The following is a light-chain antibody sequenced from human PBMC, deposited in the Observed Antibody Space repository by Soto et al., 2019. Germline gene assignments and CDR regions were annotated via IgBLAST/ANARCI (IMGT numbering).Light chain of an antibody. V-gene: IGKV3-20*01. CDR1: QSVSSSY. J-gene: IGKJ2*01. CDR3: QQYET. Sequence: EIVLTQSPGTLSLSPGERATLSCRASQSVSSSYLDWYQQKPGQAPRLLISGASSRATGIPDRFSGSGSGTDFTLTISRLEPEDFAVYYCQQYETFGQGTKLEIK. CDR2: GAS.